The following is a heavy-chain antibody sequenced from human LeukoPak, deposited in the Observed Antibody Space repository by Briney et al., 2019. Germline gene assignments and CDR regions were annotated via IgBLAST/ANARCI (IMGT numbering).Heavy chain of an antibody. V-gene: IGHV4-4*02. D-gene: IGHD2-21*02. CDR2: IYYSGST. CDR1: GGSISSSNW. Sequence: SGTLSLTCAVSGGSISSSNWWSWVRQPPGKGLEWIGNIYYSGSTYYNPSLKSRVTISVDTSKNQFSLKLSSVTAADTAVYYCARLRSLLAYCGGDCYSGVGRGQGTLVTVSS. J-gene: IGHJ4*02. CDR3: ARLRSLLAYCGGDCYSGVG.